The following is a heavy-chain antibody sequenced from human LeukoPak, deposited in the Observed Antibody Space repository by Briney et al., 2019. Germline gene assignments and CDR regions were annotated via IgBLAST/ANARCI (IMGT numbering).Heavy chain of an antibody. CDR2: ISYDGSNK. CDR1: GFTFSSYG. Sequence: GGSLRLSCAASGFTFSSYGMHWVRQAPGKGLEWVAVISYDGSNKYYADSVKGRFTISRDNSKNTLYLQMNSLKNEDTAVYYCTRHGSALDIWGQGTMVTVSS. CDR3: TRHGSALDI. J-gene: IGHJ3*02. V-gene: IGHV3-30*03.